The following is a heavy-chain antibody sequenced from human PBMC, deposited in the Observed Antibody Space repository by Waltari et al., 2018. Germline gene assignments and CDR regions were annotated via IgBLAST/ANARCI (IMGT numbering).Heavy chain of an antibody. J-gene: IGHJ1*01. CDR1: GYTLTELS. D-gene: IGHD3-3*01. V-gene: IGHV3-7*01. CDR2: INQDGGER. CDR3: ASRDFWSGYSYYFQH. Sequence: VQLVQSGAEVKKPGASVKVSCKVSGYTLTELSMHWVRQAPGKGLEVVANINQDGGERYYVDSVNGRFTISRDNAKNSLYLQMNSLRAEDTAVYYCASRDFWSGYSYYFQHWGQGTLVTVSS.